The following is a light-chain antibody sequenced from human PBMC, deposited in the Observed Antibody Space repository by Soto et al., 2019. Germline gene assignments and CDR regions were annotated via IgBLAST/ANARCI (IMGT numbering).Light chain of an antibody. Sequence: QSVVTQPPSVSGAPGQRVTISCTGSSSNIGAGYDVHWYQQLPGTAPKLLIYGDNNRPSGVPDRFSGSKSGTSASLAITGLQAEDEADSCCRSYDSSLTTCVFGRGTKLTVL. CDR3: RSYDSSLTTCV. CDR1: SSNIGAGYD. V-gene: IGLV1-40*01. CDR2: GDN. J-gene: IGLJ3*02.